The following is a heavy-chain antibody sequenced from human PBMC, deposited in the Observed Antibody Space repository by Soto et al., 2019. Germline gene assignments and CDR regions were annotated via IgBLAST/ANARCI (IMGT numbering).Heavy chain of an antibody. V-gene: IGHV4-4*02. Sequence: QVQLQESGPGLVKPSGTLSLTYAVSGGSISSSNWWSWVRQPPGKGLEWIGEIYHSGSTNYNPSLKSRVTISVDKSKNQFPLKLSSVTAADTAVYYCARGAVQWLVRRGYYYYGMDVWGQGTTVTVSS. J-gene: IGHJ6*02. CDR2: IYHSGST. CDR3: ARGAVQWLVRRGYYYYGMDV. D-gene: IGHD6-19*01. CDR1: GGSISSSNW.